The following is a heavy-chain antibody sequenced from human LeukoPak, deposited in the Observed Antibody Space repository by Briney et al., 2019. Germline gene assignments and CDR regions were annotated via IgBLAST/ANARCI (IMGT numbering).Heavy chain of an antibody. V-gene: IGHV1-69*04. J-gene: IGHJ4*02. Sequence: SVKVSCKASGGTFSSYAISWVRQAPGQGLEWMGRIIPILGIANYAQKFQGRVTITADKSTSTAYMELSSLRSEDTAVYYCARGPYTGYSSSWYVPLFYYFDYWGQGTLVTVSS. D-gene: IGHD6-13*01. CDR3: ARGPYTGYSSSWYVPLFYYFDY. CDR1: GGTFSSYA. CDR2: IIPILGIA.